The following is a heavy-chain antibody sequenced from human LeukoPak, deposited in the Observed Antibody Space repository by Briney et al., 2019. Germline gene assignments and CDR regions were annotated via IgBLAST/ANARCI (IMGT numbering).Heavy chain of an antibody. Sequence: SETLSLTCTVSGGSISPYYWNWIRQPPGKGLEWIGNIYDSGSTNYNPSLKSRVTISVDTSKNQFSLKLSSVTAADTAVYYCARGSRSYDSSGYLNYWGQGTLVTVSS. D-gene: IGHD3-22*01. J-gene: IGHJ4*02. V-gene: IGHV4-59*01. CDR3: ARGSRSYDSSGYLNY. CDR2: IYDSGST. CDR1: GGSISPYY.